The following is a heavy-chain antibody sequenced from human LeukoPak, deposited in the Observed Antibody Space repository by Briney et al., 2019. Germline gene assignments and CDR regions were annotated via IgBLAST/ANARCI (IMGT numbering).Heavy chain of an antibody. V-gene: IGHV4-39*01. CDR3: ARRGPSGRSLDY. Sequence: SETLSLTCNVSGGSISSSSYYWGWIRQPPGKGLGWIGSMYYGGSTYYNPSLKSRVTISVDTSKNQFSLKLSSVTAADTAVYYCARRGPSGRSLDYWGQGTLVTVSS. D-gene: IGHD1-26*01. CDR2: MYYGGST. J-gene: IGHJ4*02. CDR1: GGSISSSSYY.